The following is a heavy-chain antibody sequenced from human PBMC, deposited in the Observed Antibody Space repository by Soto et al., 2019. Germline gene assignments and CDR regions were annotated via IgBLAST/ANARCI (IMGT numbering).Heavy chain of an antibody. Sequence: TLSLACTVSGGSISSGGYYWSWIRQHPGKGLEWIGYIYYSGSTYYNPSLKSRVTISVDTSKNQFSLKLSSVTAADTAVYYCARSGYSYGPNPLLYWGQGTLVTVSS. CDR3: ARSGYSYGPNPLLY. D-gene: IGHD5-18*01. CDR1: GGSISSGGYY. CDR2: IYYSGST. J-gene: IGHJ4*02. V-gene: IGHV4-31*03.